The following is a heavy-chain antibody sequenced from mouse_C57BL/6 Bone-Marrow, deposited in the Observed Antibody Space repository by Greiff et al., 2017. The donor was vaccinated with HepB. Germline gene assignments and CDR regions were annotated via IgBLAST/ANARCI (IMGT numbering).Heavy chain of an antibody. CDR2: INPSSGYT. Sequence: VQLQQSGAELAKPGASVKLSCKASGYTFTSYWMHWVKQRPGQGLEWIGYINPSSGYTKYNQKFKDKATLTVDKSSSTAYMQLSSLASEDSADYYSARLYFDYWGQGTTRTVSS. CDR3: ARLYFDY. J-gene: IGHJ2*01. CDR1: GYTFTSYW. V-gene: IGHV1-7*01.